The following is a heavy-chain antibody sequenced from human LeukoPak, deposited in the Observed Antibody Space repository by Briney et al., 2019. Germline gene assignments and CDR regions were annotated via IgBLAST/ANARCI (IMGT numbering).Heavy chain of an antibody. CDR3: ARDISTVVVRPDY. Sequence: GASVTVSCKASGYTFTNFFMHWVRQAPGQGLEWVAIINPSDGSTSYAQKFQGRVTMTRDTSTSTVYMELSSLRSEDTAVYYCARDISTVVVRPDYWGQGTLVTVSS. J-gene: IGHJ4*02. CDR2: INPSDGST. V-gene: IGHV1-46*01. D-gene: IGHD3-22*01. CDR1: GYTFTNFF.